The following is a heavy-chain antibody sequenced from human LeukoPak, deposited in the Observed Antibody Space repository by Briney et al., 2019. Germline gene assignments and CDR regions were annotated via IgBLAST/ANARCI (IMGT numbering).Heavy chain of an antibody. CDR2: IYYSGST. CDR1: GGSISSFY. V-gene: IGHV4-59*01. D-gene: IGHD3-10*01. J-gene: IGHJ6*03. CDR3: ARAGDYYGSGSYPYYYYYYMDV. Sequence: PSETLSLTCTVSGGSISSFYRSWIRQPPGKGLKWIGYIYYSGSTNYNPSLKSRVTISVDTSKNQFSLKLSSVTAADTAVYYCARAGDYYGSGSYPYYYYYYMDVWGKGTTVTVSS.